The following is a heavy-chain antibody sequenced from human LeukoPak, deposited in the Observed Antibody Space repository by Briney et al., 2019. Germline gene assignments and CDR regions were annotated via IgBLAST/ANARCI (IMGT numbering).Heavy chain of an antibody. CDR2: ISYDGSNK. V-gene: IGHV3-30*18. CDR3: AKDDCSSTSCYVGYYFDY. Sequence: GRSLRLSCAASGFTLSSYGMHWVRQAPGKGLEWVAVISYDGSNKYYADSVKGRFTISRDNSKNTLYLQMNSLRAEDTAVYYCAKDDCSSTSCYVGYYFDYWGQGTLVTVSS. J-gene: IGHJ4*02. D-gene: IGHD2-2*01. CDR1: GFTLSSYG.